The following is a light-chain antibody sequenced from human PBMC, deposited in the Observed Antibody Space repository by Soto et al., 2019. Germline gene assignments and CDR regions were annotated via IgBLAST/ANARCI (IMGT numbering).Light chain of an antibody. CDR2: SNN. V-gene: IGLV1-44*01. J-gene: IGLJ1*01. CDR3: AAWDDSLNGYV. CDR1: SSNIGSNA. Sequence: VLPQPPSASGTPGQRVTISCSGSSSNIGSNAVNWYQQLPGTAPKLLIYSNNQRPSGVPDRFSGSKSGTSASLAISGLQSEDEADYYCAAWDDSLNGYVFGTGTKVTVL.